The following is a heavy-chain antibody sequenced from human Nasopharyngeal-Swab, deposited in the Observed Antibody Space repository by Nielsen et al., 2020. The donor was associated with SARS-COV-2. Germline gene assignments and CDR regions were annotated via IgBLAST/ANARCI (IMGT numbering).Heavy chain of an antibody. Sequence: GGSLRLSCAASGFTFSSYGMHWVRQAPGKGLEWVAVISYDGSNKYYADSVKGRFTISRDNSKNTLYLQMNSLRAEDTAVYYCAKAHGGGFYYYYMDVWGKGTTVIVSS. D-gene: IGHD2-15*01. CDR1: GFTFSSYG. V-gene: IGHV3-30*18. J-gene: IGHJ6*03. CDR3: AKAHGGGFYYYYMDV. CDR2: ISYDGSNK.